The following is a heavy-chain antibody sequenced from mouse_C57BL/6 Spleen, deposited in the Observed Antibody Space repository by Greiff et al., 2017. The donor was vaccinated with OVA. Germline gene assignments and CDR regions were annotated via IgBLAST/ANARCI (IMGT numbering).Heavy chain of an antibody. CDR2: IRSKSNNYAT. J-gene: IGHJ4*01. CDR1: GFSFNTYA. Sequence: EVKLVESGGGLVQPKGSLKLSCAASGFSFNTYAMNWVRQAPGKGLEWVARIRSKSNNYATYYADSVKDRFTISRDDSESMLYLQMNNLKTEDTAMYYCVGHDALQGAMDYWGQGTSVTVSS. V-gene: IGHV10-1*01. D-gene: IGHD2-1*01. CDR3: VGHDALQGAMDY.